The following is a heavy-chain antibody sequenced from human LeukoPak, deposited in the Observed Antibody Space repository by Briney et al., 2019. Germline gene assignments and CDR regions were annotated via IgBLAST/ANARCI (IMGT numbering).Heavy chain of an antibody. V-gene: IGHV1-69*13. D-gene: IGHD3-16*02. Sequence: SVTVSCKASGGTFSSYAISWVRQAPGQGLEWMGGIIPIFGTANYAQKFQGRVTITADESTSTAYMELSSLRSEDTAVYYCARDRGEYDYVWGSYRNFDYWGQGTLVTVSS. CDR1: GGTFSSYA. CDR3: ARDRGEYDYVWGSYRNFDY. CDR2: IIPIFGTA. J-gene: IGHJ4*02.